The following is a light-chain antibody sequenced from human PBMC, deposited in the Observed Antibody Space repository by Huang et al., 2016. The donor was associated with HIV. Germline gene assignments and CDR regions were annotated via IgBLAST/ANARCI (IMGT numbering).Light chain of an antibody. CDR2: AAS. Sequence: DIQMTQSPSSLSAFVGDKVTITCRASENIRKYLNWYQQKPGKAPNLLLYAASSLQSRVPSRFSGSGTGTDFNLTINSLQPEDYATYFCQQSYNAPRTFGQGTKVEIK. CDR3: QQSYNAPRT. V-gene: IGKV1-39*01. J-gene: IGKJ1*01. CDR1: ENIRKY.